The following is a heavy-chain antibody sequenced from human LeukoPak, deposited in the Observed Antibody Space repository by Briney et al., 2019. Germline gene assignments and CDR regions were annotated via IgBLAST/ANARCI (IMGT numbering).Heavy chain of an antibody. CDR3: AVDNRDF. D-gene: IGHD2/OR15-2a*01. V-gene: IGHV4-4*07. Sequence: AETLSLTCTVSGASVGDYYWSWIRQAAGKGLEWLGRIYTSGNTIYNPSLQSRVTISVDVSKNQFSLRLISMTAADTGIYYCAVDNRDFWGQGTLVTVYS. J-gene: IGHJ4*02. CDR2: IYTSGNT. CDR1: GASVGDYY.